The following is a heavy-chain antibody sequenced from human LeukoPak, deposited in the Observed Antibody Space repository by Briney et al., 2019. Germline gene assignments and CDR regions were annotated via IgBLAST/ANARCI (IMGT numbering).Heavy chain of an antibody. J-gene: IGHJ5*02. D-gene: IGHD3-16*01. V-gene: IGHV4-38-2*02. CDR1: GMSITSRHY. Sequence: SETLSLTCSVSGMSITSRHYWGWIRQPPGKGLEWIGSTSHSDSPYYNPSLESRVTISLGTSRNQFSLKLTSVTAADTAVYYCARDFGETSLPNWFDPWGQGTLVIVCS. CDR3: ARDFGETSLPNWFDP. CDR2: TSHSDSP.